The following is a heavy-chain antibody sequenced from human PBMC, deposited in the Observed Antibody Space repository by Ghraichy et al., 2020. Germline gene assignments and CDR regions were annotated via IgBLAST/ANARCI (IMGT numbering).Heavy chain of an antibody. J-gene: IGHJ4*02. Sequence: SQTLSLTCDVSGDSVSSESAAWNWIRQSPSRGLEWLGRTYCRSRCYNDYAVSVRGRITVTPDTSKNQFSLYLKSVTPDDSAVYYCGASRITTGTITYWGQGTLVTVS. CDR2: TYCRSRCYN. CDR1: GDSVSSESAA. D-gene: IGHD1-1*01. V-gene: IGHV6-1*01. CDR3: GASRITTGTITY.